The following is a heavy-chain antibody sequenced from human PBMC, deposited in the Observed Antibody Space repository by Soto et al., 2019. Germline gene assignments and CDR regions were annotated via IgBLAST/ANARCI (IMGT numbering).Heavy chain of an antibody. Sequence: QTLPLTCGISGDSVSRNSAAWNWIKQSPSRGLEWLGRTYYRSKWYNDYAVSVKSRITINPDTSKNQFSLQLNSVTPEDTAVYYCARDRVVLMVYAFDYWGQGTLVTVS. J-gene: IGHJ4*02. CDR1: GDSVSRNSAA. D-gene: IGHD2-8*01. V-gene: IGHV6-1*01. CDR3: ARDRVVLMVYAFDY. CDR2: TYYRSKWYN.